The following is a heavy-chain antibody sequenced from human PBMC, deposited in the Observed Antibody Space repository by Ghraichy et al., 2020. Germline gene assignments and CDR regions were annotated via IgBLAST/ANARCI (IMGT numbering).Heavy chain of an antibody. CDR1: GFTFSNCW. J-gene: IGHJ5*02. V-gene: IGHV3-7*01. Sequence: GGSLRLSCSASGFTFSNCWMSWVRQAPGKGLEWVANISPDGGVKYSVDSVKGRFTISRDNAENSLYLQMHSLRAEDSAVYYCANADLERGWGFDPWGQGTLVTVSS. D-gene: IGHD1-1*01. CDR2: ISPDGGVK. CDR3: ANADLERGWGFDP.